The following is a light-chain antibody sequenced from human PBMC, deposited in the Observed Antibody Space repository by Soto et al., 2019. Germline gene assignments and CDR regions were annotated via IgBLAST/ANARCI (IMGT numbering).Light chain of an antibody. Sequence: IVMTQSPATLSVSPGERATLSCRASQSVSSSYLAWYQQKPGQAPRLLIYGASSRATGIPDRFSGSGSGTDFTLTISRLEPEDFAVYYCQQYGSSPTCGQGTKVDIK. J-gene: IGKJ1*01. CDR1: QSVSSSY. CDR2: GAS. CDR3: QQYGSSPT. V-gene: IGKV3-20*01.